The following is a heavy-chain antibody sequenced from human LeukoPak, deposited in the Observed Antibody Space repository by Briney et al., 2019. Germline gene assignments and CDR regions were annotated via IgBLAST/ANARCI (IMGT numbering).Heavy chain of an antibody. CDR2: IYYSGST. CDR3: ARGPGIAAAGTLDY. J-gene: IGHJ4*02. D-gene: IGHD6-13*01. CDR1: GGSISSGNYY. Sequence: SSETLSLTCTVSGGSISSGNYYWSWIRQHPGKGLEWIGYIYYSGSTYYNPSLKSRVTISVDTSKNQFSLKLSSVTAADTAVFYCARGPGIAAAGTLDYWGQGTLVTVSS. V-gene: IGHV4-31*03.